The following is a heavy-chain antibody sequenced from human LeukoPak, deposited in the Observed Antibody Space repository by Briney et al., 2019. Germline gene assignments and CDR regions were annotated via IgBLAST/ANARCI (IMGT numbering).Heavy chain of an antibody. V-gene: IGHV1-24*01. J-gene: IGHJ4*02. Sequence: ASVKVSCKVSGYTLTELSMHWVRQAPGKGLEWMGGFDPEDGETIYAQKFQGRVTMTEDTSTDTAYMELSSLRSEDTAVYYCATAFKWELPPEFDYWGQGTLVTVPS. D-gene: IGHD1-26*01. CDR3: ATAFKWELPPEFDY. CDR2: FDPEDGET. CDR1: GYTLTELS.